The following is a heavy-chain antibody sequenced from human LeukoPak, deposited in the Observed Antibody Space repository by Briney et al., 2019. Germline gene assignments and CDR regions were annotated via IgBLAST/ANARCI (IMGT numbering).Heavy chain of an antibody. D-gene: IGHD3-10*01. CDR3: ARDKRLLVRWGFDP. V-gene: IGHV4-38-2*02. CDR1: AYSISSGYY. Sequence: PSETLSLTCIVSAYSISSGYYWGWIRQPPGKGLEWIGSIYHSESTYYNPSLKSRVTISIDTSKNQFSLKLSSVTAADTAVYYCARDKRLLVRWGFDPWGQGTLVTVSS. CDR2: IYHSEST. J-gene: IGHJ5*02.